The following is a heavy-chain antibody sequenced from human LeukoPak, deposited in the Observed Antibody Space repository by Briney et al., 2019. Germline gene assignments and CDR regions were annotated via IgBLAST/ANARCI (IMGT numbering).Heavy chain of an antibody. D-gene: IGHD5-12*01. CDR2: IYPGDSDT. J-gene: IGHJ6*04. CDR3: ARQDRCSGFDTYYYYAMDV. CDR1: GYSFTSYW. Sequence: GESLKISCKGSGYSFTSYWIAWVRQMPGKGLEWMGIIYPGDSDTRYSPSFQGQVTISADKSISTAYLQWSSLKASDTAMYYCARQDRCSGFDTYYYYAMDVWGKGTTVTVSS. V-gene: IGHV5-51*01.